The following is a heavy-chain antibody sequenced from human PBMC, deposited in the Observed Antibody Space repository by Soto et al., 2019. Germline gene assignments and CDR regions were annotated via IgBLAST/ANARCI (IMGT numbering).Heavy chain of an antibody. CDR3: ARGASVVVVAATIFDI. V-gene: IGHV4-4*02. CDR2: IYHSGST. CDR1: SGSISSSNW. Sequence: QVQLQESGPGLVKPSGTLSLTCAVSSGSISSSNWWSWVRQPPGKGLEWIGEIYHSGSTNYNPSLKSRVTISVVKSKNQFSLKLSSVTAADTAVYYCARGASVVVVAATIFDIWGQGTMVTVSS. D-gene: IGHD2-15*01. J-gene: IGHJ3*02.